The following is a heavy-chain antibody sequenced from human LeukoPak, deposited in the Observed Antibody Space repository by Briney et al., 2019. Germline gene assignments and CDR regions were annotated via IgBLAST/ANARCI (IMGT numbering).Heavy chain of an antibody. CDR1: GFTFSSYE. D-gene: IGHD3-22*01. CDR2: ISGSGGST. Sequence: PGGSLRLSCAASGFTFSSYEMNWVRQAPGKGLEWVSAISGSGGSTYYADSVKGRFTISRDKSKNTLYLQMNSLRAEDTAVYYCARVGNYYYDSSGYLSVDYWGQGTLVTVSS. CDR3: ARVGNYYYDSSGYLSVDY. V-gene: IGHV3-23*01. J-gene: IGHJ4*02.